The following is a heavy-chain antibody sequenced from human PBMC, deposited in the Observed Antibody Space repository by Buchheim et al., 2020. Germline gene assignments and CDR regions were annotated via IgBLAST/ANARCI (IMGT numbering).Heavy chain of an antibody. Sequence: EVQLVESGGGLVQPGGSLRLSCAASGFTFSSYWMSWVRQAPGKGLEWVANIKEDGSEKYYVDAVKGRFTISRDNAKNSVYLQMNSLRAEDTAVYYCARDTSVTVYYYDSSGIDYWGQGTL. CDR3: ARDTSVTVYYYDSSGIDY. J-gene: IGHJ4*02. D-gene: IGHD3-22*01. CDR1: GFTFSSYW. V-gene: IGHV3-7*01. CDR2: IKEDGSEK.